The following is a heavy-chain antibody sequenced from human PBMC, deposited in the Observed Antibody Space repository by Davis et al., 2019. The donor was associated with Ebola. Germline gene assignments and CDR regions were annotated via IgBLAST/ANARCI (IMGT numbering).Heavy chain of an antibody. CDR2: TYYSSKWYN. CDR1: GDSVSTNTAG. Sequence: HSQTLSLTCAISGDSVSTNTAGWNWIRQSPSRGLEWLGRTYYSSKWYNESALSVKSRITISADTAKNQFSLHLNSVTPEDTAVYYCARVSWGLSKAFDNWGQGTLVTVSS. J-gene: IGHJ4*02. D-gene: IGHD3-16*01. CDR3: ARVSWGLSKAFDN. V-gene: IGHV6-1*01.